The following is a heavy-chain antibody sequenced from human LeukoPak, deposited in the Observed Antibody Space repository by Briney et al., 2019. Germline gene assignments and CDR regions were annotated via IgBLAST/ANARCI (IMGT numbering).Heavy chain of an antibody. V-gene: IGHV4-59*08. CDR2: IHYSGST. Sequence: PSETLSLTCTVSGGSISTYYWSWIRQPPGKGLEWIGYIHYSGSTSYNPSLKSRITMSIDTSKHQFSLNLNSVTAADTAVYYCARLHTSHPYYLDSWGQGTLVTVSS. J-gene: IGHJ4*02. CDR1: GGSISTYY. D-gene: IGHD5-18*01. CDR3: ARLHTSHPYYLDS.